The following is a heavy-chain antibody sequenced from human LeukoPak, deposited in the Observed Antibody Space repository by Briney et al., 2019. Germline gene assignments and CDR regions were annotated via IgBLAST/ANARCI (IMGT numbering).Heavy chain of an antibody. V-gene: IGHV4-39*01. J-gene: IGHJ4*02. CDR3: ASGLWFRELVMFDY. CDR1: GGSISSSSYY. D-gene: IGHD3-10*01. CDR2: IYYSGST. Sequence: SETLSLTCTVSGGSISSSSYYWGWIRQPPGKGLEWIGSIYYSGSTYYNPSLKSRVTISVDTSKNQFSLKLSSVTAADTAVYYCASGLWFRELVMFDYWGQGTLVTVS.